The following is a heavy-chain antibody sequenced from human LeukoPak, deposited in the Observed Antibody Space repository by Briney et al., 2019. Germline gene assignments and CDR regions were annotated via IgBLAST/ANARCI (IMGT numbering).Heavy chain of an antibody. J-gene: IGHJ4*02. CDR1: GYTLTELS. V-gene: IGHV1-24*01. D-gene: IGHD3-22*01. Sequence: ASVKVSCKVSGYTLTELSMHWVRQAPGKGLEWVGDLDREDSETIYAQNVQGRFTMTEDTATDTPYMELSSLRAEDTAVYYCATGGPPVVVTHSFDYWGQGTLVTVSS. CDR3: ATGGPPVVVTHSFDY. CDR2: LDREDSET.